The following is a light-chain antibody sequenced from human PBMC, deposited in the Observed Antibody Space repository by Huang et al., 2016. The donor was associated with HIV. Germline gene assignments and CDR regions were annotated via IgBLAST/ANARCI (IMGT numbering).Light chain of an antibody. CDR1: QSVSSSY. V-gene: IGKV3-20*01. J-gene: IGKJ1*01. CDR3: QQYGNLPWT. Sequence: EIVLTQSPGTLSLSPGERATLSCRASQSVSSSYLAWYQQKPAQPPRLLIYGAFSRATDIPDRFRGSGSGTDFTLTINRLEPEDFAVYYCQQYGNLPWTFGQGTKVEIK. CDR2: GAF.